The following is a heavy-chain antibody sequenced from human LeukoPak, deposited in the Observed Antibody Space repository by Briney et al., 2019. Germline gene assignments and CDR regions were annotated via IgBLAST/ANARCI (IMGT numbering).Heavy chain of an antibody. J-gene: IGHJ4*02. CDR1: GFTFSSNG. V-gene: IGHV3-33*01. Sequence: PGGSLRLSCAASGFTFSSNGMHWVRQAPGKGLEWVAVISYDGSDKYYADSVKGRFTISKDNSKNMVYLQMNSLRAEDTAVYYCVSQRITLIKGSTDYWEEGTLVTVSS. D-gene: IGHD3-22*01. CDR3: VSQRITLIKGSTDY. CDR2: ISYDGSDK.